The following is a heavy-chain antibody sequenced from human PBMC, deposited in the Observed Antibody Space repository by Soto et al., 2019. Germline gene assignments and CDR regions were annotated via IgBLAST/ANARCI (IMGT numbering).Heavy chain of an antibody. CDR3: AALGAYCSGGSCSAPFDY. V-gene: IGHV1-2*04. D-gene: IGHD2-15*01. CDR1: GYTFTGYY. Sequence: VASVKVSCKASGYTFTGYYMHWVRQAPGQGLEWMGWINPNSGGTNYAQKFQGWVTMTRDTSISTAYMELSRLRSDDTAVYYCAALGAYCSGGSCSAPFDYWGQGTLVTVSS. CDR2: INPNSGGT. J-gene: IGHJ4*02.